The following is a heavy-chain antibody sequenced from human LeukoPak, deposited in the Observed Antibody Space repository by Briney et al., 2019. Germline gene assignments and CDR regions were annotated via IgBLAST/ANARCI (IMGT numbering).Heavy chain of an antibody. CDR3: ARGSIAAAGTRDNWFDP. J-gene: IGHJ5*02. D-gene: IGHD6-13*01. V-gene: IGHV4-34*01. CDR2: INNGGRT. CDR1: GGSFSGYH. Sequence: SETLSLTWAVYGGSFSGYHWSWISPPPGKGLEWVGEINNGGRTNYNPSLKSRVTISVDTSKNQLSLKLSSVTAADTAVYYCARGSIAAAGTRDNWFDPWGQGTLVTVSS.